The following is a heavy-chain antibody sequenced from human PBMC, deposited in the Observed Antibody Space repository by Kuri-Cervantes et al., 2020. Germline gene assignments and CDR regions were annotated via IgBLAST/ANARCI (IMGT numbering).Heavy chain of an antibody. V-gene: IGHV4-39*07. D-gene: IGHD3-10*01. CDR3: ARVDVWFGELLDDAFDI. CDR2: IYYSGST. J-gene: IGHJ3*02. CDR1: GGSISSYY. Sequence: ESLKISCTVSGGSISSYYWGWIRQPPGKGLEWIGSIYYSGSTYYNPSLKSRVTISVDTSKNQFSLKLSSVTAADTAVYYCARVDVWFGELLDDAFDIWGQGTMVTVSS.